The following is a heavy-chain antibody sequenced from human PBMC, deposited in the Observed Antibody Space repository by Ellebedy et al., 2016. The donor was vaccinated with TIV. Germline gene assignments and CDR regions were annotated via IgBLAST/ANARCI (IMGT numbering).Heavy chain of an antibody. CDR1: GYRLSRYY. J-gene: IGHJ4*02. Sequence: ASVKVSCXASGYRLSRYYIHWMRQAPGRELEWMGVIDPSNGGTSYSQKFQGRLLVTTDTSTSTVYMDLSSLRFDDTAMYYCARYHSSGDDYWGQGTLVTVSS. CDR3: ARYHSSGDDY. CDR2: IDPSNGGT. D-gene: IGHD3-22*01. V-gene: IGHV1-46*01.